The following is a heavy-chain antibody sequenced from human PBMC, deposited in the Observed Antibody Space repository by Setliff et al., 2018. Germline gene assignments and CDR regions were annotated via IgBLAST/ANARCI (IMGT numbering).Heavy chain of an antibody. CDR2: IQKRGSTTT. Sequence: TSETLCLTCNVSGDSMSSYYWSWIRQAPGKGLEWLGYIQKRGSTTTKYNPSLGSRISMSLDTSKNQFSLQLSSVSDGDTAVYYCARDQFSSGWYGPPESYFDCWGQGILVTVSS. CDR3: ARDQFSSGWYGPPESYFDC. J-gene: IGHJ4*02. D-gene: IGHD6-19*01. CDR1: GDSMSSYY. V-gene: IGHV4-59*01.